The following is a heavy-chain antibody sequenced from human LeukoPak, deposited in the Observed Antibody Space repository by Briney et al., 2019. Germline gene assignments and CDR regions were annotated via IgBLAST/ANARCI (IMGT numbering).Heavy chain of an antibody. CDR3: AKVAKYYYGSETYYFFEH. CDR1: GFSFSSYW. D-gene: IGHD3-10*01. J-gene: IGHJ4*02. CDR2: ISSDGRST. V-gene: IGHV3-74*01. Sequence: GGSLRLSCAASGFSFSSYWMHWVRQAPGKGLVWVSRISSDGRSTNYADSVRGRFTISRDNAKNTLYLQMNSLRVEDTAVYYXAKVAKYYYGSETYYFFEHWGQGTPVTASS.